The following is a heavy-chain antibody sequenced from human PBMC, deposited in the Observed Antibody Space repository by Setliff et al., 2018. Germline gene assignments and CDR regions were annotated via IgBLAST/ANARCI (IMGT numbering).Heavy chain of an antibody. D-gene: IGHD3-3*01. CDR3: ARGPRITIFGVVSLSLYGMDV. CDR1: GYTFTGYY. J-gene: IGHJ6*02. V-gene: IGHV1-2*04. Sequence: ASVKVSCKASGYTFTGYYMHWVRQAPGQGLEWMGRINPNSGGTNYAQKFQGWVNMTRDTSISTAYMALSRLRSGDTAVYYCARGPRITIFGVVSLSLYGMDVWGQGTTVTVSS. CDR2: INPNSGGT.